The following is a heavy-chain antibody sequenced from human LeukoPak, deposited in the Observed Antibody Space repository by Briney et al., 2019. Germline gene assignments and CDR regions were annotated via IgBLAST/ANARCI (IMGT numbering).Heavy chain of an antibody. V-gene: IGHV4-59*01. CDR1: GGSISSYY. CDR2: IYYSGST. Sequence: SETLSLTCTVSGGSISSYYWSWIRQPPGKGLXXXXXIYYSGSTNYNPSLKSRVTISVDTSKNQFSLKLSSVTAADTAVYYCARAHGSGSYGWFDPWGQGTLVTVSS. CDR3: ARAHGSGSYGWFDP. D-gene: IGHD3-10*01. J-gene: IGHJ5*02.